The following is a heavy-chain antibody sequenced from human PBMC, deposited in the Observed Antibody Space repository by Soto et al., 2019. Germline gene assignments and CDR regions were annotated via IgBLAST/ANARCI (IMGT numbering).Heavy chain of an antibody. CDR2: IYYSGST. CDR1: GGSISSSIYY. D-gene: IGHD2-2*01. V-gene: IGHV4-39*01. Sequence: SETLSLTCTVSGGSISSSIYYWGWIRQPPGKGLEWIGNIYYSGSTYYNPSLQSRVTISVDTSKNQISLNLTSVTAADTAVYYCARVFCTTTTCYDDLYETGPRHAFDVWGQGTMVTVSS. CDR3: ARVFCTTTTCYDDLYETGPRHAFDV. J-gene: IGHJ3*01.